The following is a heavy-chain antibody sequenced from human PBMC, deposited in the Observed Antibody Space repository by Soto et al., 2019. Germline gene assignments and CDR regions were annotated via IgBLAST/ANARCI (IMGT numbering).Heavy chain of an antibody. Sequence: GGSLRLSCAASGFTFSDYYMSWIRQAPGKGLEWVSYISSSGSTIYYADSVKGRFTISRDNAKNSLYLQMNSLRAEDTAVYYCARDQAEVTYSSSSYYYYIDVWGKGTTVTVSS. CDR1: GFTFSDYY. V-gene: IGHV3-11*01. D-gene: IGHD6-6*01. J-gene: IGHJ6*03. CDR2: ISSSGSTI. CDR3: ARDQAEVTYSSSSYYYYIDV.